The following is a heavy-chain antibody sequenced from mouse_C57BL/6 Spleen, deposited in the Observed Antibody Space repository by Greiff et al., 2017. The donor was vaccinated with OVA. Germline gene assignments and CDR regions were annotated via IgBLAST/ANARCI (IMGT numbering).Heavy chain of an antibody. CDR2: IDPETGGT. CDR3: TRDSSGYWFAY. V-gene: IGHV1-15*01. Sequence: VKLQESGAELVRPGASVTLSCKASGYTFTDYEMHWVKQTPVHGLEWIGAIDPETGGTAYNQKFKGKAILTADKSSSTAYMELRSLTSEDSAVYYCTRDSSGYWFAYWGQGTLVTVSA. D-gene: IGHD3-2*02. J-gene: IGHJ3*01. CDR1: GYTFTDYE.